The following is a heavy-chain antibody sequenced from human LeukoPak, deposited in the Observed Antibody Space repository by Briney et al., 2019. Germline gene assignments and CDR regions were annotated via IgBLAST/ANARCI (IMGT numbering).Heavy chain of an antibody. V-gene: IGHV3-9*03. CDR1: GFTFDDYA. CDR2: ISWNSGSI. D-gene: IGHD6-19*01. CDR3: AKGGYSSGWLDY. J-gene: IGHJ4*02. Sequence: GRSLRLSCAASGFTFDDYAMHWVRQAPGKGPEWVSGISWNSGSIGYADSVKGRFTISRDNAKNSLYLQMNSLRAEDMALYYCAKGGYSSGWLDYWGQGTLVTVSS.